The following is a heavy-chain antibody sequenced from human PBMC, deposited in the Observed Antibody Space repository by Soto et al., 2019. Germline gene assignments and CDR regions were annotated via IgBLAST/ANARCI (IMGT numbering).Heavy chain of an antibody. CDR3: ARSPLHYADSGFYFDY. D-gene: IGHD4-17*01. Sequence: PGGSLRLSCAASGFTFSSYSMTWVRQAPGKGLEWVSSISSLSTSIYYSDSLKGRFTISRDNAKNSLYLQMSNLRAEDTAVYYCARSPLHYADSGFYFDYWGQGTLVTVSS. CDR1: GFTFSSYS. J-gene: IGHJ4*02. V-gene: IGHV3-21*01. CDR2: ISSLSTSI.